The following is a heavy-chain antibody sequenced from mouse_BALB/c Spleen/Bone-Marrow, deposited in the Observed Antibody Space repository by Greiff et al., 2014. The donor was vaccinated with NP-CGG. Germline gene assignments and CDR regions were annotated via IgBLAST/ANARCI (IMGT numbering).Heavy chain of an antibody. CDR3: ARHAYYDQTEVSFVC. D-gene: IGHD2-4*01. Sequence: EVHLVESGGGLVKSGGSLKLSCAASGFSFSNYGMSWLRQTPEKRLEWVATTSGDGRYTFYSDSVKGRFTISRDNAKNNLYLQLSGLRSEDAALYYCARHAYYDQTEVSFVCWGQGTLVTVSA. CDR1: GFSFSNYG. V-gene: IGHV5-9-2*01. J-gene: IGHJ3*01. CDR2: TSGDGRYT.